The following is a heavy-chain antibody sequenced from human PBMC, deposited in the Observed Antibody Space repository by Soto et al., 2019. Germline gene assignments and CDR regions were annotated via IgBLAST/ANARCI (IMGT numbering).Heavy chain of an antibody. V-gene: IGHV3-53*02. J-gene: IGHJ4*02. CDR1: GFSVSGDT. CDR2: IYSGGNT. Sequence: EVQLVETGGGLIYPGGSLRLSCAASGFSVSGDTMNWVRQAPGKGLEWISAIYSGGNTNDAGSVKGRFTISRDTSKNTLDLQMNSLRVEDTAVYYCARHAWLENWGQGTLVTVSS. CDR3: ARHAWLEN. D-gene: IGHD3-9*01.